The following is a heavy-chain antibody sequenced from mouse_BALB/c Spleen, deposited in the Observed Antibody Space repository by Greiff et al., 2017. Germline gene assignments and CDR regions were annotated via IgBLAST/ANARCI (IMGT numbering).Heavy chain of an antibody. V-gene: IGHV1S137*01. J-gene: IGHJ2*01. CDR3: ARSGDCDGSFDY. Sequence: VQLQQSGAELVRPGVSVKISCKGSGYTFTDYAMHWVKQSHAMSLEWIGVISTYYGDASYNQKFNGKDTMTVDKSSSTAYMELARLTSEDSAIYYCARSGDCDGSFDYRGQGTTLTVSS. CDR1: GYTFTDYA. D-gene: IGHD2-4*01. CDR2: ISTYYGDA.